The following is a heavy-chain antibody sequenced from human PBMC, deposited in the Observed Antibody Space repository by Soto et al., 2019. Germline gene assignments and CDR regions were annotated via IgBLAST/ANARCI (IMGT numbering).Heavy chain of an antibody. V-gene: IGHV1-3*01. CDR1: GYTFTSYG. J-gene: IGHJ5*02. CDR2: INAGNGNT. CDR3: ARDNRYSGYDFWFDP. D-gene: IGHD5-12*01. Sequence: GASVKVSCKASGYTFTSYGISWVRQAPGQRLEWMGWINAGNGNTKYSQKFQGRVTITRDTSASTAYMELSSLRSEDTAVYYCARDNRYSGYDFWFDPWGQGTLVTVSS.